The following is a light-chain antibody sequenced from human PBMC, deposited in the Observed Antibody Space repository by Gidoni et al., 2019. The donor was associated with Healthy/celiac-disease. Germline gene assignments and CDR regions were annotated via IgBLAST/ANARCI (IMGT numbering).Light chain of an antibody. CDR3: QQSYSTPT. V-gene: IGKV1-39*01. CDR1: QSIASY. Sequence: DIQMTQSPSPLSASVGDRVTITCRASQSIASYLNWYQQKPGKAPNLLIYAASSLQSGVPSRFSGSGSGTDFTLTISSLQPEDFATYYCQQSYSTPTFGPGTKVDIK. J-gene: IGKJ3*01. CDR2: AAS.